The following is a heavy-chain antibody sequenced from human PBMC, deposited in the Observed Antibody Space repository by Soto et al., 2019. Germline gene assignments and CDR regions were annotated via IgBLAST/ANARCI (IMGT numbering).Heavy chain of an antibody. CDR3: ARTVAARQNWFDP. CDR1: GGSISSGGYY. D-gene: IGHD6-6*01. Sequence: SETLSLTCTVSGGSISSGGYYWSWIRQHPGKGLEWIGYIYYSGSTYYNPSLKSRVTISVDTSKNQFSLKLSSVTAADTAVYYCARTVAARQNWFDPRGQGTLVTVSS. J-gene: IGHJ5*02. V-gene: IGHV4-31*03. CDR2: IYYSGST.